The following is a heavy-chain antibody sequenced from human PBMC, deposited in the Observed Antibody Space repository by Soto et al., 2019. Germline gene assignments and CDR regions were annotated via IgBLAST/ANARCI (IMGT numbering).Heavy chain of an antibody. Sequence: ESVGGVVQPGMSLRLSCAASGFTFSSYAMHWVRQAPGKGLEWVAAISYDGSNKYSADSVKGLFTISRDNSKKTLYLQMNCLRAEDTDVYYGARDPHWGQGTLVTVSS. CDR1: GFTFSSYA. CDR2: ISYDGSNK. J-gene: IGHJ4*02. V-gene: IGHV3-30-3*01. CDR3: ARDPH.